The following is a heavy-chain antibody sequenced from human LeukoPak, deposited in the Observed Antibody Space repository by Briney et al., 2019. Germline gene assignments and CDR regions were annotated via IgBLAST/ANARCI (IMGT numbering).Heavy chain of an antibody. CDR2: IWYDGSNK. CDR1: GFTFGSYG. Sequence: GRSLRLSCAASGFTFGSYGMHWVRQAPGKGLEWVAVIWYDGSNKYYADSVKGRFTISRDNSKNTLYLQMNSLRAEDTAVYYCAREVVVVTDSNYYYYGMDVWGQGTTVTVSS. D-gene: IGHD2-21*02. J-gene: IGHJ6*02. CDR3: AREVVVVTDSNYYYYGMDV. V-gene: IGHV3-33*01.